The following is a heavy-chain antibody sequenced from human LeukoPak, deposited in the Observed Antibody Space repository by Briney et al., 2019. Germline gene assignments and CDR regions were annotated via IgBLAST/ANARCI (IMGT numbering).Heavy chain of an antibody. V-gene: IGHV1-3*01. D-gene: IGHD4-11*01. J-gene: IGHJ4*02. CDR3: ARDYSNYKKMYYFDY. Sequence: ASAKVSCKASGYTFTSYAMHWVRQAPGQRLEWVGWINAGNGNTKYSQKFQGRVTITRDTSASTAYMELSSLRSDDTAVYYCARDYSNYKKMYYFDYWGQGTLVTVSS. CDR1: GYTFTSYA. CDR2: INAGNGNT.